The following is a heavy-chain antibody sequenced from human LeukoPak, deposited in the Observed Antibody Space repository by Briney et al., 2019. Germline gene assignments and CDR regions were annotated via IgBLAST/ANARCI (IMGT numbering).Heavy chain of an antibody. CDR3: ARDLLHRGYAFDS. D-gene: IGHD5-12*01. Sequence: SETLSLTCTISGDSISSYYRSWIRQPPGKGLEWIGYIFYSGSTNYNPSLKSRVTMSVDTSKNQFSLKLSSVTAADTAVYFCARDLLHRGYAFDSWGQGTMVIVSS. J-gene: IGHJ3*02. CDR2: IFYSGST. CDR1: GDSISSYY. V-gene: IGHV4-59*12.